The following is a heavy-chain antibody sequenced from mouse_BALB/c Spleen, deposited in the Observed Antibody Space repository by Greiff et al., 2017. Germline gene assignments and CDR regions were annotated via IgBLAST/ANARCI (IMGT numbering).Heavy chain of an antibody. CDR3: ARIYYDYLDY. Sequence: EVMLVESGGGLVKPGGSLKLSCAASGFAFSSSDMSWVRQTPEKRLEWVAYISSGGGSTYYPDTVKGRFTISRDNAKNTLYLQMSSLKSEDTAMYYCARIYYDYLDYWGQGTSVTVSS. J-gene: IGHJ4*01. CDR1: GFAFSSSD. D-gene: IGHD2-4*01. V-gene: IGHV5-12-1*01. CDR2: ISSGGGST.